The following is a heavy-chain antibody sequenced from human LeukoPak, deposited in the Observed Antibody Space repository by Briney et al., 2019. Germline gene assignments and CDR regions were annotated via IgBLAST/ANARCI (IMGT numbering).Heavy chain of an antibody. CDR3: AKGDGYNPS. Sequence: SETLSLTCTVSGGSMSGLHWSWIRQRPGKGLEWIGYISYSGNTNYNPSLKSRVTISVETSKNQFSLNLNSMTAADTAIYYCAKGDGYNPSWGQGTLVTVSS. CDR1: GGSMSGLH. J-gene: IGHJ5*02. V-gene: IGHV4-59*11. CDR2: ISYSGNT. D-gene: IGHD5-24*01.